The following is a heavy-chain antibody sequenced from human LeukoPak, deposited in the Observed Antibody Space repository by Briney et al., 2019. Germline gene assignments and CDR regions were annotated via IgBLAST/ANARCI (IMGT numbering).Heavy chain of an antibody. CDR2: IYHSGST. V-gene: IGHV4-38-2*02. J-gene: IGHJ6*03. CDR3: ARGRLYYYGSGSYYPYYYYYYMDV. CDR1: GYSISSGYH. D-gene: IGHD3-10*01. Sequence: PSETLSLTCTVSGYSISSGYHWGWIRQPPGKGLEWIGSIYHSGSTNYNPSLKSRVTISVDTSKNQFSLKLSSVTAADTAVYYCARGRLYYYGSGSYYPYYYYYYMDVWGKGTTVTVSS.